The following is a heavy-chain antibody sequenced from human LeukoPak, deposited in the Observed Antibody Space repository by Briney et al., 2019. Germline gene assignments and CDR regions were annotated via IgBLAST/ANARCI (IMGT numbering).Heavy chain of an antibody. V-gene: IGHV1-18*01. CDR2: ISAYNGNT. Sequence: ASVKVSCKASGYTFTSYGVSWVRQAPGQGLKWMGWISAYNGNTNCAQKLQGRVTMTTDTSTSTAYMELRSLRSDDTAVYYCARAGYYDFWSGGRYYYYGMDVWGQGTTVTVSS. D-gene: IGHD3-3*01. CDR3: ARAGYYDFWSGGRYYYYGMDV. J-gene: IGHJ6*02. CDR1: GYTFTSYG.